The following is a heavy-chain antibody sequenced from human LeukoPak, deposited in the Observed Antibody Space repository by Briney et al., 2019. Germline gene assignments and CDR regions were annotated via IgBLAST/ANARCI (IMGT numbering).Heavy chain of an antibody. CDR2: IYPGDSDT. CDR1: GYSFTSYW. D-gene: IGHD6-6*01. V-gene: IGHV5-51*01. CDR3: ARELDSSSSGAYYFDY. J-gene: IGHJ4*02. Sequence: GESLKISCKGSGYSFTSYWLGWVRQMPGKGLEWMGIIYPGDSDTRYSPSFQGQVTISADKSISTAYLQWSSLKASDTAMYYCARELDSSSSGAYYFDYWGQGTLVTVSS.